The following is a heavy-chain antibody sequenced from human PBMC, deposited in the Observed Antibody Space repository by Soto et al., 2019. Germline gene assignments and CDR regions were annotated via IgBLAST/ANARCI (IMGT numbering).Heavy chain of an antibody. J-gene: IGHJ1*01. V-gene: IGHV3-15*01. CDR3: TTDVALWFGELFVPAAEYFQH. D-gene: IGHD3-10*01. CDR2: IKSKTDGGTT. Sequence: KPGGSLRLSCAASGFTFSNAWMSWVRQAPGKGQEWVGLIKSKTDGGTTDYAAPVKVRFTISRDDSKNTLYLQMNSLKTEDTAVYYCTTDVALWFGELFVPAAEYFQHWGQGTLVTVSS. CDR1: GFTFSNAW.